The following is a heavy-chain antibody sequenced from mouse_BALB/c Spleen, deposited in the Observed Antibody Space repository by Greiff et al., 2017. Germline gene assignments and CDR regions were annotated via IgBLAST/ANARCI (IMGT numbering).Heavy chain of an antibody. V-gene: IGHV5-9-4*01. CDR1: GFTFSSYA. J-gene: IGHJ3*01. CDR3: ARDRTAFYGNYPAGFAY. Sequence: EVMLVESGGGLVKPGGSLKLSCAASGFTFSSYAMSWVRQSPEKRLEWVAEISSGGSYTYYPDTVTGRFTISRDNAKNTLYLEMSSLRSEDTAMYYCARDRTAFYGNYPAGFAYWGQGTLVTVSA. CDR2: ISSGGSYT. D-gene: IGHD2-1*01.